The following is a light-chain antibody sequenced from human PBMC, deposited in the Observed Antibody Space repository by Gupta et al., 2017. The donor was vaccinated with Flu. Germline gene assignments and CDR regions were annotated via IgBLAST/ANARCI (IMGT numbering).Light chain of an antibody. V-gene: IGKV1-8*01. CDR2: AAS. CDR3: QQYYSYPYS. Sequence: AIRMTQSPSSFSASTGDRVTITCRASQGISSYLAWYQQKPGKAPKLLIYAASTLQSGVPSRVSGSGSGTDFTLTISCLQSEDFATYYCQQYYSYPYSLGQGTKLEIK. CDR1: QGISSY. J-gene: IGKJ2*03.